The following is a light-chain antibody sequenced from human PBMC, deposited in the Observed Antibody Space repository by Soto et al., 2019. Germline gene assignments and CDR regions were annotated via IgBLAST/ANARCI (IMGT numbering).Light chain of an antibody. J-gene: IGLJ3*02. V-gene: IGLV2-14*01. CDR1: MRDVGAYNL. Sequence: QSVLTQPASVSGSAGQSITISCSGTMRDVGAYNLVSWYQQHPGTAPKLIIYEVNNRPSGVSNRFSGSQSGNTASLTISGLQAEDEADYYCSSYTGSTTLVFGGGTKLTVL. CDR3: SSYTGSTTLV. CDR2: EVN.